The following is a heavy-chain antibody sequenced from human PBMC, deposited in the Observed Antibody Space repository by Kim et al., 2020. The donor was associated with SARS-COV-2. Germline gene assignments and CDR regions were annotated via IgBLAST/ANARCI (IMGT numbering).Heavy chain of an antibody. Sequence: SETLSLTCTVSGGSVSSGSYYWSWIRQPPGKGLEWIGYIYYSGSTNYNPSLKSRVTISVDTSKNQFSLKLSSVTAADTAVYYCARDPYDYVWGSSFDYWG. V-gene: IGHV4-61*01. J-gene: IGHJ4*01. D-gene: IGHD3-16*01. CDR3: ARDPYDYVWGSSFDY. CDR2: IYYSGST. CDR1: GGSVSSGSYY.